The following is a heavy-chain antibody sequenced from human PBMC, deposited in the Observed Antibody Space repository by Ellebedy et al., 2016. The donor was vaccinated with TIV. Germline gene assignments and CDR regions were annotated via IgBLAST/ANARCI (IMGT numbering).Heavy chain of an antibody. Sequence: AASVKVSCKASGYTFTSYGISWVRQAPGQGLEWMGWISAYNGNTNYAQKLQGRITMTPDTSTSTAYMELRSLRSDDKAGYYCAKNTGGYYYYGMDVWGQGTTVTVSS. V-gene: IGHV1-18*04. CDR1: GYTFTSYG. J-gene: IGHJ6*02. CDR3: AKNTGGYYYYGMDV. CDR2: ISAYNGNT. D-gene: IGHD7-27*01.